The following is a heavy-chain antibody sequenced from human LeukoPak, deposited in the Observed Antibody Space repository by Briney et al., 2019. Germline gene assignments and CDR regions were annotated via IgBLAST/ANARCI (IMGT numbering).Heavy chain of an antibody. CDR2: ITSSGTTI. Sequence: GGSLRLSCAASGFTFSSYEMNWVRQAPGKGLERVSYITSSGTTIYYADSVRGRFTISRDNAKNSLYLQMNSLRAEDTAVYYCASWGYCSSISCYGGNWFDPWGQGTLVTVSS. D-gene: IGHD2-2*01. J-gene: IGHJ5*02. V-gene: IGHV3-48*03. CDR1: GFTFSSYE. CDR3: ASWGYCSSISCYGGNWFDP.